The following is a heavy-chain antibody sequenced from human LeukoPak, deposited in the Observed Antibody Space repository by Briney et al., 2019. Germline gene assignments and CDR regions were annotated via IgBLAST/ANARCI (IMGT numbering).Heavy chain of an antibody. CDR3: ATYYDSSGYYSFDY. CDR2: IIPIFGTA. D-gene: IGHD3-22*01. Sequence: SVKVPCKASGGTFSSYAISWVRQAPGQGLEWMGGIIPIFGTANYAQKFQGRVTITADESTSTAYMELSSLRSEDTAVYYCATYYDSSGYYSFDYWGQGTLVTVSS. CDR1: GGTFSSYA. J-gene: IGHJ4*02. V-gene: IGHV1-69*13.